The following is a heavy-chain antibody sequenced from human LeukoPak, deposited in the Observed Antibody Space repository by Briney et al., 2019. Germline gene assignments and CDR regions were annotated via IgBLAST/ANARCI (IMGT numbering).Heavy chain of an antibody. Sequence: ASVKVSCKASGYTFTSYGISWVRQAPGQGLEWMGWNSAYNGNTNYAQKLQGRVTMTTDTSTSTAYMELRSLRSDDTAVYYCARAALYSSGWYSDYWGQGTLVTVSS. CDR1: GYTFTSYG. J-gene: IGHJ4*02. D-gene: IGHD6-19*01. CDR3: ARAALYSSGWYSDY. CDR2: NSAYNGNT. V-gene: IGHV1-18*01.